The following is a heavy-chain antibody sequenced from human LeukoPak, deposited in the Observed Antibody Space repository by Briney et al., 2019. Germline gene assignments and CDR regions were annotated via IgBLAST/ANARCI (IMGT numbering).Heavy chain of an antibody. CDR2: VDSSGSSV. CDR1: GFTFSSYS. CDR3: ARDGGWQDDY. D-gene: IGHD3-16*01. J-gene: IGHJ4*02. Sequence: GGSLRLSCAASGFTFSSYSMNWIRQAPGKGLEWVSYVDSSGSSVHYADSVKGRFTISRDNAKNSLYLQMNSLRAEDTAVYYCARDGGWQDDYWGQGTLVTVSS. V-gene: IGHV3-48*01.